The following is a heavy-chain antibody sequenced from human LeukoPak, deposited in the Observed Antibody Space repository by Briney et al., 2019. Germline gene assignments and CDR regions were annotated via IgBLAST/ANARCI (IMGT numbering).Heavy chain of an antibody. CDR1: GFTFSNFA. CDR3: VKGLYTIDY. CDR2: ISAGGT. D-gene: IGHD2-2*02. Sequence: PGGSLRLSCAASGFTFSNFAMNWVRQAPGKGLGWVSAISAGGTFYADFVKGRFTISRDNSKNTLYLQMNSLRVDDTAVYSCVKGLYTIDYWGQGTLVTVSS. V-gene: IGHV3-23*01. J-gene: IGHJ4*02.